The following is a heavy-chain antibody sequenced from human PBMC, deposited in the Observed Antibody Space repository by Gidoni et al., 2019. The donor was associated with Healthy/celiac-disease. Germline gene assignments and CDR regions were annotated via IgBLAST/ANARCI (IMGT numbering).Heavy chain of an antibody. CDR1: GFSLSTSGVG. V-gene: IGHV2-5*02. CDR2: IYWDDDK. J-gene: IGHJ4*02. D-gene: IGHD2-2*01. Sequence: QITLKESGPTLVKPTQTLTLTCTFSGFSLSTSGVGVGWIRQPPGKALEWLALIYWDDDKRYSPSLKSRLTLTKDISKNQVVLTMTNMDPVDTATYYCAHTYCSSTSCFVLFDYWGQGTLVTVSS. CDR3: AHTYCSSTSCFVLFDY.